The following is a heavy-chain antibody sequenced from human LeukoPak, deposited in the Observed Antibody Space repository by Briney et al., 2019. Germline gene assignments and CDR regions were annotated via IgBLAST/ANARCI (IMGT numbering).Heavy chain of an antibody. V-gene: IGHV3-23*01. CDR3: AKDRRQYSSSPGHFDY. J-gene: IGHJ4*02. CDR2: ISGSGGST. D-gene: IGHD6-6*01. CDR1: GFTFSSYA. Sequence: PGGSLRLSCAASGFTFSSYAMSWVRQAPGKGLEWVSAISGSGGSTYYADSVKGRFTISRDNSKNTLYLQMNSLRAEDTAVYYCAKDRRQYSSSPGHFDYWGPGTLVTVSS.